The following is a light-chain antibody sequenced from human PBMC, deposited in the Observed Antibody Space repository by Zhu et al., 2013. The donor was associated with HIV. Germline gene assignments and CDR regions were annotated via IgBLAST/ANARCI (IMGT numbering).Light chain of an antibody. CDR1: QSISTSY. Sequence: EIVLTQSPGTVSLSPGVRATLSCRASQSISTSYLAWYQHKPGQPPRLLIYGASTRATGIPDRFSGSGSGTDFTLTITRLEPEDFATYYCLQSDSPPLTFGGGTRVEI. J-gene: IGKJ4*01. CDR3: LQSDSPPLT. V-gene: IGKV3-20*01. CDR2: GAS.